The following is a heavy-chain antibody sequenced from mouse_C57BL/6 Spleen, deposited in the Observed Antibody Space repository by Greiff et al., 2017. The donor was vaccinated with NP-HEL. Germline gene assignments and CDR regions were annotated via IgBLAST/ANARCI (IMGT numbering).Heavy chain of an antibody. V-gene: IGHV1-52*01. Sequence: QVHVKQPGAELVRPGSSVKLSCKASGYTFTSYWMHWVKQRPIQGLEWIGNIDPSDSETHYNQKFKDKATLTVDKSSSTAYMQLSSLTSEDSAVYYCARWGVSTMITRAMDYWGQGTSVTVSS. CDR3: ARWGVSTMITRAMDY. D-gene: IGHD2-4*01. J-gene: IGHJ4*01. CDR1: GYTFTSYW. CDR2: IDPSDSET.